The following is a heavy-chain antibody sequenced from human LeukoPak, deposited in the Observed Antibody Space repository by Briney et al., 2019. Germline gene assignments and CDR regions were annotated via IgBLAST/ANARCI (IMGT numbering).Heavy chain of an antibody. V-gene: IGHV3-53*05. CDR1: GFTVSSDY. J-gene: IGHJ5*02. Sequence: GGSLRLSCAASGFTVSSDYMSWVRQAPGKGLEWVSFIYSCGSTYYADSVKGRFTISRDKSKNTVYLQMNSLRFEDTAMYYCARNWFDPWGQGTLITVSS. CDR2: IYSCGST. CDR3: ARNWFDP.